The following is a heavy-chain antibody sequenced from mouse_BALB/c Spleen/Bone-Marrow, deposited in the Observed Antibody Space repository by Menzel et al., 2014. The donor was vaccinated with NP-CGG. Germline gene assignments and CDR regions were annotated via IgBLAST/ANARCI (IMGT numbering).Heavy chain of an antibody. J-gene: IGHJ3*01. CDR2: IWGGGST. CDR1: GFSLTSYG. Sequence: VHLVESGPGLVQPSQSLSITCTVSGFSLTSYGVHWVRQSPGKGLEWLGVIWGGGSTDYNAAFISRLSISKDNSKSQVFFKMNSLQANDTAVYYCARNYYGSSAYWGQGTLVTVSA. D-gene: IGHD1-1*01. CDR3: ARNYYGSSAY. V-gene: IGHV2-2*02.